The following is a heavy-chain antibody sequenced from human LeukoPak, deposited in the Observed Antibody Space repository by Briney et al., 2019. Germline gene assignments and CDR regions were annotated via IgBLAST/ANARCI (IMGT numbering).Heavy chain of an antibody. Sequence: GGPLSPSCEALGFPFSSIAMSWVGQAPGRGLGWFSAISGSGGSTYYADSVKGRFTISRDNSKNTLYLQMNSLRAEDTAIYYCAKLLPFLHFDYWGQGTLVTVSS. CDR3: AKLLPFLHFDY. CDR1: GFPFSSIA. V-gene: IGHV3-23*01. J-gene: IGHJ4*02. D-gene: IGHD2-15*01. CDR2: ISGSGGST.